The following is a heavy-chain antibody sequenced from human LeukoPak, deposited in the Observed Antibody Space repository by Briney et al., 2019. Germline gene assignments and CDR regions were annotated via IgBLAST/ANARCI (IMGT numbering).Heavy chain of an antibody. CDR1: GGSISSYY. D-gene: IGHD3-9*01. J-gene: IGHJ4*02. V-gene: IGHV4-4*07. CDR3: AREGQSYYDILTGYYRVYYFDY. Sequence: SETLSLTCTVSGGSISSYYWSWIRQPAGKGLEWIGRIYISGSTNYNPSLKSRVTMSVDTSKNQFSLKLSSVTAADTAVYYCAREGQSYYDILTGYYRVYYFDYWGQGTLVTVSS. CDR2: IYISGST.